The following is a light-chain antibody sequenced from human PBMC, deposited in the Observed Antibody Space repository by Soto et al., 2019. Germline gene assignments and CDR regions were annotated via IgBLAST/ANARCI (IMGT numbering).Light chain of an antibody. V-gene: IGKV1-5*01. CDR2: VAS. J-gene: IGKJ2*01. CDR3: QQHT. CDR1: QTISNW. Sequence: DIQMTQSPSTLSASVGDRVTITCRASQTISNWLAWYQQKPGKAPRLLIYVASTLESGVPSRFSGSASGTEFTLTISSLQPDDFATYYCQQHTFGQGTKLEIK.